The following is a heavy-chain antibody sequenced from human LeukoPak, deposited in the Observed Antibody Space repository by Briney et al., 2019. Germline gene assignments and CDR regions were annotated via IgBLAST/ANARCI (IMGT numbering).Heavy chain of an antibody. CDR3: AKDPISGWRQYYFDY. CDR1: GFTVSSNY. V-gene: IGHV3-66*01. CDR2: IYSGGST. D-gene: IGHD6-19*01. J-gene: IGHJ4*02. Sequence: PGGSLRLSCAASGFTVSSNYMSWVRQAPGKGLEWVSVIYSGGSTYYADSVKGRFTISRDNSKNTLYLQMNSLRAEDTAVYYCAKDPISGWRQYYFDYWGQGTLVTVSS.